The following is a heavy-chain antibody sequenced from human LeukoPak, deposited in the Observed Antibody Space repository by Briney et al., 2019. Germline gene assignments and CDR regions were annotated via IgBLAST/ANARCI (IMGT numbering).Heavy chain of an antibody. J-gene: IGHJ3*02. V-gene: IGHV3-21*01. CDR1: GFTFNNYM. D-gene: IGHD2-15*01. CDR2: ISSSGNSI. Sequence: GGSLRLSCAASGFTFNNYMMNWVRQAPGKGLEWVSSISSSGNSILYADSVKGRFTISRDNAKNSLYLQMNSLRAEDTAVHYCVRGYCSGGPCRDAFVIWGQGTMVTVSS. CDR3: VRGYCSGGPCRDAFVI.